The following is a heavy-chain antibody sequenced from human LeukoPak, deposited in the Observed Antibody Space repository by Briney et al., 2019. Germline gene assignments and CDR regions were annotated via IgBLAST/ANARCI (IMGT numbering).Heavy chain of an antibody. J-gene: IGHJ4*02. Sequence: PSETLSLTCTVSGGSISSYYWSWIRQPPGKGLEWIGYIYYSGSTSYNPSLKSRVTISVDTSKNQFSLKLNSVTAADTAVYYCARSVHISAPFDVWGQGTLVTVSS. V-gene: IGHV4-59*08. CDR1: GGSISSYY. CDR2: IYYSGST. D-gene: IGHD2-21*01. CDR3: ARSVHISAPFDV.